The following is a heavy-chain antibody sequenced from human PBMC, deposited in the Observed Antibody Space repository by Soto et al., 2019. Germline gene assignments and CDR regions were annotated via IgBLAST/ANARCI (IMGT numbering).Heavy chain of an antibody. CDR1: GYTFTSSE. J-gene: IGHJ4*01. V-gene: IGHV1-8*01. Sequence: QVQLVQSGAEVKKPGASVKVSCKASGYTFTSSEINWVRQATGQGLEWMGWMNPNSSNTGYAQKFQGRVTMTRNTSRSTADMELSILRSEDTAVYYWAIRFLWGHGTLVTVSS. CDR2: MNPNSSNT. CDR3: AIRFL.